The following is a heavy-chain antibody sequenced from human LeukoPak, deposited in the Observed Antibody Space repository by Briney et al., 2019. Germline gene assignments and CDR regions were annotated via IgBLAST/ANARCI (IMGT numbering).Heavy chain of an antibody. CDR1: GYTFTSYD. CDR2: MNPNSGNT. Sequence: ASVKVSCKASGYTFTSYDINWVRQATGQGLEWMGWMNPNSGNTGYAQKFQGRVTMTRNTSISTAYMELSSLRSEDPAVYYCARGRIGYSSSWYPPYYYYYVDVWGKGTTVTISS. J-gene: IGHJ6*03. CDR3: ARGRIGYSSSWYPPYYYYYVDV. D-gene: IGHD6-13*01. V-gene: IGHV1-8*01.